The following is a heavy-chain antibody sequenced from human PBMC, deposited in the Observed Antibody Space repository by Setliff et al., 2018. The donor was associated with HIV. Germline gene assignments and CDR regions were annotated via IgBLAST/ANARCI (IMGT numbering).Heavy chain of an antibody. CDR3: ARGRDYTGSWFRPFYLDF. CDR2: IYYSGST. Sequence: SETLSLTCTVSGGSISSHYWSWIRQPPGKGLEWIGYIYYSGSTNYNPSLKSRVTISVDTSKNQFTLKLTSVTAADTAIYYCARGRDYTGSWFRPFYLDFWGHGNLVTVSS. V-gene: IGHV4-59*08. J-gene: IGHJ4*01. CDR1: GGSISSHY. D-gene: IGHD3-3*01.